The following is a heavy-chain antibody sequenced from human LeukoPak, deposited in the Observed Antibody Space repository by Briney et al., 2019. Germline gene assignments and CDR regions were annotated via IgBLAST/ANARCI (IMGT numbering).Heavy chain of an antibody. Sequence: GGSLRLSCAASGFTFSSYGMHWVRQAPGKGLEWVAVIWYDGSNKYYADSVKGRFTISRDNSKNTLYLQMNSLRAEDTAVYYCARDYYDSSGSQRLWVSWGQGTPVTVSS. CDR2: IWYDGSNK. CDR1: GFTFSSYG. J-gene: IGHJ5*02. D-gene: IGHD3-22*01. CDR3: ARDYYDSSGSQRLWVS. V-gene: IGHV3-33*01.